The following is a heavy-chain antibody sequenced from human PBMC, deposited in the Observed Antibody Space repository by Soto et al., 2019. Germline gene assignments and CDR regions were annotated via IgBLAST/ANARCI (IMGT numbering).Heavy chain of an antibody. V-gene: IGHV1-69*13. J-gene: IGHJ5*02. CDR3: ARGIEYSPMGFDP. CDR1: GGTFSSFS. D-gene: IGHD6-6*01. Sequence: ASVKVCCKASGGTFSSFSIIGVRQAPGQGLEWMGGIIPIFGTANYAQKFQGRVTITADESTSTAYMELSSLRSEDTAVYYCARGIEYSPMGFDPWGQGTLVTVSS. CDR2: IIPIFGTA.